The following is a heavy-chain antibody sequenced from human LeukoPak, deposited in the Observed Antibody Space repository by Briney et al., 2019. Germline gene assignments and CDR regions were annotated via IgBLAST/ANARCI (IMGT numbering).Heavy chain of an antibody. J-gene: IGHJ4*02. CDR1: GFTFSDYC. D-gene: IGHD3-3*01. CDR3: ASREAYYDFWSGYDY. V-gene: IGHV3-11*01. CDR2: ISSSGSTI. Sequence: GGSLRLSCAASGFTFSDYCMSWIRQAPGKGLEWVSYISSSGSTIYYADSVKGRFTISRDNAKNSLYLQMNSLRAEDTAVYYCASREAYYDFWSGYDYWGQGTLVTVSS.